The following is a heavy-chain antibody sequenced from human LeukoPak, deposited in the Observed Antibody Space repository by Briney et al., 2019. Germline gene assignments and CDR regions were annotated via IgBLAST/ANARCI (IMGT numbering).Heavy chain of an antibody. CDR3: ARSMYSWSYGAFDI. D-gene: IGHD1-26*01. CDR1: VFTFSSYW. J-gene: IGHJ3*02. V-gene: IGHV3-7*01. CDR2: IKQDGSEK. Sequence: GGSLRLSCVASVFTFSSYWMSGVRQAPGKGLEWVANIKQDGSEKYYVDSVKGRFTISRDNAKNSLYLQMNSLRAEDTTVYHCARSMYSWSYGAFDIWGQGTMVTVSS.